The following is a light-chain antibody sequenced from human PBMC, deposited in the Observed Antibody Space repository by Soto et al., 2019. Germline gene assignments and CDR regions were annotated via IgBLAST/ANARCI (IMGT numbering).Light chain of an antibody. J-gene: IGKJ5*01. CDR1: QSISSN. CDR2: GAS. V-gene: IGKV3-15*01. Sequence: ELVLTQAPATLSXSLGERAXLSXRASQSISSNLAWYQQKPGQAPRLLIEGASTRATGIPARVSGRGSGTEFTLIISSLQSEDFAVYFCQQYNNWPITFGQGTRLEIK. CDR3: QQYNNWPIT.